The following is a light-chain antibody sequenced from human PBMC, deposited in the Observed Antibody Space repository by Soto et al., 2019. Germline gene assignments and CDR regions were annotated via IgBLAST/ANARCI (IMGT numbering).Light chain of an antibody. CDR2: QAS. J-gene: IGKJ1*01. CDR1: QSIRSW. CDR3: QQYNSYPWT. V-gene: IGKV1-5*03. Sequence: DIPMTQSPSTLSASVGDRVTITCRASQSIRSWLAWYQQKPGKAPSLLIYQASNLKTGVPSRFSGSGSGTEYTLTISSLQPDDFATYYCQQYNSYPWTFGQGTKVEIK.